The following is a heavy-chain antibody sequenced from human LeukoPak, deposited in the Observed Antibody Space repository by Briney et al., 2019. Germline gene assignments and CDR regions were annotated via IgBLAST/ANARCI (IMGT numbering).Heavy chain of an antibody. Sequence: PGGSLRLSCAASGFTFSSYGMHWVRQAPGKGLEWVAFIRYDGSNKYYADSVKGRFTISRDNSKNTLYLQMNSLRAEDTAVYYCAKDLSPMFRYDSSGCPFDYWGQGTLVTVSS. CDR1: GFTFSSYG. J-gene: IGHJ4*02. CDR2: IRYDGSNK. D-gene: IGHD3-22*01. V-gene: IGHV3-30*02. CDR3: AKDLSPMFRYDSSGCPFDY.